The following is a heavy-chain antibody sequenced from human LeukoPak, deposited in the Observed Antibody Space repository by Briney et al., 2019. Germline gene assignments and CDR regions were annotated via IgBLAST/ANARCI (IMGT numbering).Heavy chain of an antibody. J-gene: IGHJ4*02. Sequence: GASVKVSCKASGGTFSSYAISWVRQAPGRGLEWMGRIIPILGIANYAQKFQGRVTITADKSTSTAYMELSSLRSEDTAVYYCAREIPTSGYYGYWGQGTLVTVSS. CDR2: IIPILGIA. CDR1: GGTFSSYA. CDR3: AREIPTSGYYGY. V-gene: IGHV1-69*04. D-gene: IGHD3-22*01.